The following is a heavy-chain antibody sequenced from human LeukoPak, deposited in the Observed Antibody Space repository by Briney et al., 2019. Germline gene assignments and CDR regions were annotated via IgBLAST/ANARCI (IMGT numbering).Heavy chain of an antibody. J-gene: IGHJ4*02. CDR1: GFTFSSYW. CDR3: ARDCSSTSCYLDY. CDR2: IKQDGSEK. Sequence: PGGSLRPSCAASGFTFSSYWMSWVRQAPGKGLEWVANIKQDGSEKYYVDSVKGRFTISRDNAKNSLYLQMNSLRAEDTAVYYCARDCSSTSCYLDYWGQGTLVTVSS. D-gene: IGHD2-2*01. V-gene: IGHV3-7*01.